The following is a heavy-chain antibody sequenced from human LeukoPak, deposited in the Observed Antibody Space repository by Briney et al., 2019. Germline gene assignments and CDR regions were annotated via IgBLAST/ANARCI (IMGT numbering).Heavy chain of an antibody. V-gene: IGHV3-30*04. CDR1: GFTFSSYA. CDR3: ARESMVRGVIIPFDY. D-gene: IGHD3-10*01. Sequence: PGRSLRLSCAASGFTFSSYAMHWVRQAPGKGLEWVAVISYDGSNKYYADSVKGRFTISRDNSKNTLYLQMNSLRAEDTAVYYCARESMVRGVIIPFDYWGQGTLVTVSS. J-gene: IGHJ4*02. CDR2: ISYDGSNK.